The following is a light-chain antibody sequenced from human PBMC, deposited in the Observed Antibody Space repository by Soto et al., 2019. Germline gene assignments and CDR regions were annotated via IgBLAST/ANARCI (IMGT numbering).Light chain of an antibody. J-gene: IGKJ1*01. CDR3: QQTLSFPPT. CDR2: RVS. CDR1: QSVSNRY. V-gene: IGKV3-20*01. Sequence: EVVLTQSPGTLSLSPWEGATLSCRASQSVSNRYFAWYQQKPGQAPRLLIYRVSSRATGIPDRFSGSGSGTDFTLTISSLQPEDFATYYCQQTLSFPPTFGQGTKVDIK.